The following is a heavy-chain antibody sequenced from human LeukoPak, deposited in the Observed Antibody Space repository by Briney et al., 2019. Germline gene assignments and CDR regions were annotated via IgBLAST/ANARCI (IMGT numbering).Heavy chain of an antibody. D-gene: IGHD3-22*01. V-gene: IGHV1-18*01. CDR3: ARVGDYDSSGYADY. Sequence: GASVKVSCKASGYTFTSYGISWVRQAPGQGLEWMGWISAYNGNTNYAQKLQGRVTMTTDTSTSTAYMELRSLRSDDTSVYYCARVGDYDSSGYADYWGQGTLVTVSS. CDR2: ISAYNGNT. J-gene: IGHJ4*02. CDR1: GYTFTSYG.